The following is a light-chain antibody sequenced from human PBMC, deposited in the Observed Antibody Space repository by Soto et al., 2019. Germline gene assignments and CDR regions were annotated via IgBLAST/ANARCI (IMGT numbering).Light chain of an antibody. CDR2: GAS. CDR3: QQYGSSPCT. CDR1: QSVSSSY. J-gene: IGKJ1*01. V-gene: IGKV3-20*01. Sequence: EIVLTQPPGTLSLSPGERATLSCRASQSVSSSYLAWYQQKPGQAPRLLIYGASSRATGIPDRFSGSGSGTDFTLTISRLEPEDFAVYYCQQYGSSPCTFGQGTKVDIK.